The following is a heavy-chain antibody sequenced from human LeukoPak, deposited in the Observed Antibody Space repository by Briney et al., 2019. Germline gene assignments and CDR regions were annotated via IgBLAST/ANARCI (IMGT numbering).Heavy chain of an antibody. V-gene: IGHV4-31*03. Sequence: PSQTLSLTCTVSGGSISSGGHYWSWLRQHPETGLEWIGYSYSSGTTYDNPSLKSRVTISVDSSKNQFSLKLSSVTAADTAVYYCARRNGYCSATTCHNWFDPWGQGTLVTVSS. CDR1: GGSISSGGHY. CDR2: SYSSGTT. CDR3: ARRNGYCSATTCHNWFDP. J-gene: IGHJ5*02. D-gene: IGHD2-2*03.